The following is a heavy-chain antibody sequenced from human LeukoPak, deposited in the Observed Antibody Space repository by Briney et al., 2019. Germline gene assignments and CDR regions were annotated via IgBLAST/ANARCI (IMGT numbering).Heavy chain of an antibody. CDR2: IYYSGST. CDR1: GGSISSSSYY. J-gene: IGHJ6*03. CDR3: ARSSDSIYYYYMDV. D-gene: IGHD4-11*01. Sequence: SETLSLTCTVSGGSISSSSYYWGWIRQPPGKGLEWIGYIYYSGSTNYNPSLKSRVTISVDTSKNQFSLKLSSVTAADTAVYYCARSSDSIYYYYMDVWGKGTTVTVSS. V-gene: IGHV4-61*05.